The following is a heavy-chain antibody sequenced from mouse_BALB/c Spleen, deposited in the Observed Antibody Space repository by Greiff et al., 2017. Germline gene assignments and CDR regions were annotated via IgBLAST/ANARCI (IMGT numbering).Heavy chain of an antibody. CDR2: ISSGSSTI. Sequence: EVMLVESGGGLVQPGGSRKLSCAASGFTFSSFGMHWVRQAPEKGLEWVAYISSGSSTIYYADTVKGRFTISRDNPKNTLFLQMTSLRSEDTAMYYCAIFGLYWGQGTLVTVSA. J-gene: IGHJ3*01. CDR1: GFTFSSFG. V-gene: IGHV5-17*02. CDR3: AIFGLY.